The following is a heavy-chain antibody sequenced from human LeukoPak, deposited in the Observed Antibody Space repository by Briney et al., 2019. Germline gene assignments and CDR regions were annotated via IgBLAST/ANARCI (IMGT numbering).Heavy chain of an antibody. CDR1: GYTFTSYY. J-gene: IGHJ3*02. CDR2: INPSGGST. V-gene: IGHV1-46*01. CDR3: VRGGLAYCGGDCYRAFDI. D-gene: IGHD2-21*02. Sequence: ASVKVSCKASGYTFTSYYMHWVRQAPGQGLEWMGIINPSGGSTSYAQRFQGRVTMTRDTSTSTVYMELSSLRSEDTAVYYCVRGGLAYCGGDCYRAFDIWGQGTMVTVSS.